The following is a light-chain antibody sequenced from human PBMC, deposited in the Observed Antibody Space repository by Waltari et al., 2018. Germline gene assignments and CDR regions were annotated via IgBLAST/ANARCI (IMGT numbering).Light chain of an antibody. Sequence: DIQMTQSPSSLSASVGDRVPITCRASQSISTYLNWYQQKAVKAPRLLIYAASLLQSGVPPRFSGSGSGTDFTLIISSLQPEDLATYYCQQSHTTPLTFGPGTKVEIK. CDR1: QSISTY. J-gene: IGKJ3*01. CDR2: AAS. V-gene: IGKV1-39*01. CDR3: QQSHTTPLT.